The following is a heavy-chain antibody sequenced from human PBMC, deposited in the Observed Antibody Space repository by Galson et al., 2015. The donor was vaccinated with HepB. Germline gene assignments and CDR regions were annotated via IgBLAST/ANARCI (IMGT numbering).Heavy chain of an antibody. V-gene: IGHV3-30*03. Sequence: LRLSCAASGFTFSSYGMHWVRQAPGKGLEWVAVISYDGSNKYYADSVKGRFTISRDNSKNTLYLQMNSLRAEDTAVYYCAILPTTTGFDYWGQGTLVTVSS. CDR3: AILPTTTGFDY. D-gene: IGHD1-1*01. CDR2: ISYDGSNK. J-gene: IGHJ4*02. CDR1: GFTFSSYG.